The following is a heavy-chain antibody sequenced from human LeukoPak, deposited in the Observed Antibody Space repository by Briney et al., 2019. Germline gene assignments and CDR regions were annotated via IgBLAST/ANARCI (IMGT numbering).Heavy chain of an antibody. V-gene: IGHV3-33*01. Sequence: GGSLRLSCAASGFSFNSYAMPWVRQAPGKGLEWVAVIWYDASNKYYLDSVKGRFTISRDDSKNTLYLQMNSLRAEDTAVYYCARDVVTYYYDSRGLSIWGQGTTVTVSS. D-gene: IGHD3-22*01. CDR3: ARDVVTYYYDSRGLSI. CDR1: GFSFNSYA. CDR2: IWYDASNK. J-gene: IGHJ3*02.